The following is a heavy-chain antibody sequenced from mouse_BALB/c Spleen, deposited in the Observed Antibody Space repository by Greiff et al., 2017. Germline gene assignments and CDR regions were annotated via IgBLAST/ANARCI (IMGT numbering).Heavy chain of an antibody. V-gene: IGHV14-3*02. CDR2: IDPANGNT. CDR3: ARYYRYDFDY. D-gene: IGHD2-14*01. Sequence: EVQLHQSGAELVKPGASVKLSCTASGFNIKDTYMHWVKQRPEQGLEWIGRIDPANGNTKYDPKFQGKATITADTSSNTAYLQLSSLTSEDTAVYYCARYYRYDFDYWGQGTTLTVSS. CDR1: GFNIKDTY. J-gene: IGHJ2*01.